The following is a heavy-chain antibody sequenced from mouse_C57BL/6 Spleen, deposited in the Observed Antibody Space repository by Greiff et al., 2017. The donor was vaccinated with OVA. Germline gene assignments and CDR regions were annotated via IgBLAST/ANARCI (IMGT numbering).Heavy chain of an antibody. CDR2: IDPSDSET. Sequence: QVQLQQPGAELVRPGSSVKLSCKASGYTFTSYWMHWVKQRPIQGLEWIGNIDPSDSETHYNQKFKDKATLTVDKSSSTAYMQLSSLTSEDSAVYYCARWDRGWYFDVWGTGTTVTVAS. J-gene: IGHJ1*03. CDR1: GYTFTSYW. CDR3: ARWDRGWYFDV. D-gene: IGHD4-1*01. V-gene: IGHV1-52*01.